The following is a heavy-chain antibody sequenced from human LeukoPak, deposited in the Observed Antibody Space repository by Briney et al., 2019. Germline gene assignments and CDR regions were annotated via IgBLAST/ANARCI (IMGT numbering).Heavy chain of an antibody. CDR3: AEDRLPRRDNKYYFDY. J-gene: IGHJ4*02. CDR2: IWYDGSNK. CDR1: GFTFSSYG. D-gene: IGHD5-12*01. Sequence: PGGSLRLSCAASGFTFSSYGMHWVRQAPGKGLEWVAVIWYDGSNKYYADSVKGRFTISRDNSKNTLYLQMNSLRAEDTAVYYCAEDRLPRRDNKYYFDYWGQGTLVTVSS. V-gene: IGHV3-33*06.